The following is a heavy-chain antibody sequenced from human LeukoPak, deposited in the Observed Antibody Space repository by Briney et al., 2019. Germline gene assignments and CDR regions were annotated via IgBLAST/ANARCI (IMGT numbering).Heavy chain of an antibody. D-gene: IGHD6-19*01. CDR1: GYTFTSYA. CDR3: ARDRYSSGWYNLDY. CDR2: INAGNGNT. V-gene: IGHV1-3*01. Sequence: ASVKVSCKASGYTFTSYAMHWMRQAPGQRLEWMGWINAGNGNTKYSQKFQGRVTITRDTSASTAYMELSSLRSEDTAVYYRARDRYSSGWYNLDYWGQGTLVTVSS. J-gene: IGHJ4*02.